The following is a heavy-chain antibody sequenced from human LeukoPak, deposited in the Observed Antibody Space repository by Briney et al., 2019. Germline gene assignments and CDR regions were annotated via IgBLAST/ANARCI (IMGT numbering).Heavy chain of an antibody. V-gene: IGHV3-30*04. CDR1: GFTFSSYA. Sequence: GGSLRLSCAASGFTFSSYAMHWVRQAPGKGLEWVAVISYDGSNKYYADSVKGRFTISRDNAKNSLYLQMNSLRAEDTAVYYCARAPTGTQLPLYYYYYYMDVWGKGTKVTVSS. D-gene: IGHD2-2*01. CDR3: ARAPTGTQLPLYYYYYYMDV. CDR2: ISYDGSNK. J-gene: IGHJ6*03.